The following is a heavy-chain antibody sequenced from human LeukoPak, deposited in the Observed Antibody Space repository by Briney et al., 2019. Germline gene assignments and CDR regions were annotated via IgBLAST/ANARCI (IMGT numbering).Heavy chain of an antibody. CDR2: IYYSGST. CDR3: ARGGNSEPYYFDY. CDR1: GGSISSYY. Sequence: SETLSLTCTVSGGSISSYYWSWIRQPPGKGLEWIGYIYYSGSTNYDPSLKSRVTISVDTSKNQFSLKLSSVTAADTAVYYCARGGNSEPYYFDYWGQGTLVTVSS. V-gene: IGHV4-59*01. D-gene: IGHD4-23*01. J-gene: IGHJ4*02.